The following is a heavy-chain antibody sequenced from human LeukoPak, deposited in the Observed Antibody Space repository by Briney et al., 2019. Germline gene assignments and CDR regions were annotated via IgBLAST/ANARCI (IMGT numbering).Heavy chain of an antibody. D-gene: IGHD6-13*01. J-gene: IGHJ4*02. CDR1: GYTFTSYY. CDR3: ARASVAAAGDY. Sequence: ASVTVSCKASGYTFTSYYMHWVRQAPGQGLEWMGIINPSGGSTSYAQKFQGRVTMTRDTSTSTVYMELSSLRSEDTAVYYCARASVAAAGDYWGQGTLVTVSS. CDR2: INPSGGST. V-gene: IGHV1-46*01.